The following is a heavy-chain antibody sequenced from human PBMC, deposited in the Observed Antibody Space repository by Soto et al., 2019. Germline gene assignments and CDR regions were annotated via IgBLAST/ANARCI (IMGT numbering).Heavy chain of an antibody. CDR3: ARDSEWELLNY. Sequence: PGGSLRLSCAASGFTFSSYSMNWVRQAPGKGLEWVSYISSSSSTIYYADSVKGRFTISRDNAKNSLHLQMNSLRDEDTAVYYCARDSEWELLNYWGQGTLVTVSS. D-gene: IGHD1-26*01. CDR1: GFTFSSYS. J-gene: IGHJ4*02. CDR2: ISSSSSTI. V-gene: IGHV3-48*02.